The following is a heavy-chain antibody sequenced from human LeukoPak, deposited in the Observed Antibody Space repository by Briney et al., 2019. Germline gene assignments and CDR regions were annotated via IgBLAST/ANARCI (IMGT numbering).Heavy chain of an antibody. CDR3: ARNGDYSADS. CDR1: GYSISSGYW. Sequence: SETLSLTCAVSGYSISSGYWWSWVRQPPGKGLEWIGEVHHSGRTNYSPSLKSRVTMSVDKSKNQFSLKLTSVTAADTAVYYCARNGDYSADSWGQGTLLTVSS. V-gene: IGHV4-4*02. D-gene: IGHD4-17*01. CDR2: VHHSGRT. J-gene: IGHJ4*02.